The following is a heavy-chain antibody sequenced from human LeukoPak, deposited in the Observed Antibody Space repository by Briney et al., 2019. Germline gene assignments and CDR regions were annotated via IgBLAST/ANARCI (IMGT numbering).Heavy chain of an antibody. Sequence: GGSLRLSCAASGFTFSSYALSWVRQPPGKGLEWVSAISGSGGSTYYADSVKGRFTISRDNSKNTLYLQMNSLRAEDTAVYYCAKEPPIVVVPAATNFDYWGQGTLVTVSS. V-gene: IGHV3-23*01. CDR2: ISGSGGST. CDR1: GFTFSSYA. CDR3: AKEPPIVVVPAATNFDY. J-gene: IGHJ4*02. D-gene: IGHD2-2*01.